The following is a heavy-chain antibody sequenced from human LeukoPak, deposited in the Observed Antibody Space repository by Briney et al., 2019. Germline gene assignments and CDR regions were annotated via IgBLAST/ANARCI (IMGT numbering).Heavy chain of an antibody. V-gene: IGHV1-69*05. CDR2: IIPIFGTA. J-gene: IGHJ4*02. CDR1: GGTFSSYA. D-gene: IGHD3-16*02. Sequence: SVKVSCKASGGTFSSYAISLVRQAPGQGLEWMGRIIPIFGTANYAQKFQGRVTITTDESTSTAYMELSSLRSEDTAVYYCARDRLITFGGVIVNLEGDYWGQGTLVTVSS. CDR3: ARDRLITFGGVIVNLEGDY.